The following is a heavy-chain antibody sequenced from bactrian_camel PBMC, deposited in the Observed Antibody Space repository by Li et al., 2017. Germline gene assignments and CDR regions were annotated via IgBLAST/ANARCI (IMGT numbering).Heavy chain of an antibody. V-gene: IGHV3S63*01. CDR3: AVEEGDSSGGSWCLPWGDFAY. CDR1: GSAFDDSN. Sequence: HVQLVESGGGSVQAGGSLRLSCTASGSAFDDSNMGWYRQAPGNECELVSSISSGSAYYRDSVKGRFTISEDNAKNTVYLQMNDLAPEDTAMYYCAVEEGDSSGGSWCLPWGDFAYLGQGTQVTVS. D-gene: IGHD2*01. J-gene: IGHJ6*01. CDR2: ISSGSA.